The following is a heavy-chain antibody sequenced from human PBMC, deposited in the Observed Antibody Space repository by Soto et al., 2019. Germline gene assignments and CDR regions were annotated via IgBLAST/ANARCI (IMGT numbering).Heavy chain of an antibody. CDR1: GGSISSSSYY. CDR3: ARLRGYYFDY. CDR2: IYYSGST. V-gene: IGHV4-39*01. Sequence: SETQSLPWTVSGGSISSSSYYRGWNRQPPGKGLEWIGSIYYSGSTYYNPSLKSRVTISVDTSKNQFSLKLSSVTAADTAVYYCARLRGYYFDYWGQRTLVTVSS. D-gene: IGHD6-13*01. J-gene: IGHJ4*02.